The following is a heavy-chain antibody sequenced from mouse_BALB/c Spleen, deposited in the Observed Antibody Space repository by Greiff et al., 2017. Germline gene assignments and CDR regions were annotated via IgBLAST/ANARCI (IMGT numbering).Heavy chain of an antibody. J-gene: IGHJ1*01. Sequence: VQLKQSGPSLVKPSQTLSLTCSVTGDSITSGYWNWIRKFPGNKLEYMGYISYSGSTYYNPSLKSRISITRDTSKNQYYLQLNSVTTEDTATYYCARYGNYASWYFDVWGAGTTVTVSS. CDR3: ARYGNYASWYFDV. CDR2: ISYSGST. V-gene: IGHV3-8*02. CDR1: GDSITSGY. D-gene: IGHD2-1*01.